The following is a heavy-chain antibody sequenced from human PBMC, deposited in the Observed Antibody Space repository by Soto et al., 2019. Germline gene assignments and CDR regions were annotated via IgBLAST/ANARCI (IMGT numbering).Heavy chain of an antibody. Sequence: ASVKVSCKASGYSFTSFDINWVRQTAGQGLEWMGWMQPSTGRTGYAQKFQGRVTMTRDTSINTAYMELTSLTSDDTAVYYCARGVSAGFDYWGQGTLVTVSS. CDR1: GYSFTSFD. V-gene: IGHV1-8*02. CDR3: ARGVSAGFDY. D-gene: IGHD6-19*01. CDR2: MQPSTGRT. J-gene: IGHJ4*02.